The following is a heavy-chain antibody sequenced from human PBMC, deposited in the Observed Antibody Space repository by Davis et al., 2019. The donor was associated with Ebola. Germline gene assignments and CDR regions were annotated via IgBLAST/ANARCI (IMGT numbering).Heavy chain of an antibody. J-gene: IGHJ3*02. CDR3: ASTVTTNDGAFDI. CDR1: GGSISSGDYY. Sequence: MPSETLSLTCTVSGGSISSGDYYWSWIRQPPGKGLEWIGYIYYSGSTYYNPSLKSRVTISVDTSKNQFSLKLSSVTAADTAVYYCASTVTTNDGAFDIWGQGTMVTVSS. CDR2: IYYSGST. V-gene: IGHV4-30-4*02. D-gene: IGHD4-17*01.